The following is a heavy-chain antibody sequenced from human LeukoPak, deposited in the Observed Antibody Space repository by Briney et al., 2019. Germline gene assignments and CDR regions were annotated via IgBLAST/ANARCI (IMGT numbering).Heavy chain of an antibody. J-gene: IGHJ4*02. D-gene: IGHD2-8*01. CDR2: IRYDGSNK. CDR1: GFTFSSYG. V-gene: IGHV3-30*02. CDR3: AKSGPLDIVLMVYAMLFDY. Sequence: GGSLRLSCAASGFTFSSYGMHWVRQAPGKGLEWVAFIRYDGSNKYYADSVKGRFTISRDNSKNTLYLQMNSLRAEDTAVYYCAKSGPLDIVLMVYAMLFDYWGQGTLVTVSS.